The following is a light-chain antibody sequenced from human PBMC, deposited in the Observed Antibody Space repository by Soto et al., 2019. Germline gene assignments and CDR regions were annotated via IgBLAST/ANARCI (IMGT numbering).Light chain of an antibody. CDR3: HQYGTSPPYT. CDR2: GSS. V-gene: IGKV3-20*01. CDR1: HSVTNNY. Sequence: EVVLAQSPGTLSLSPGERATLSCRASHSVTNNYLAWYQQRPAQAPRLLIFGSSDRATGIPDRFSGSGSGTDFTLTITRLEPEDFAVYYCHQYGTSPPYTFGQGTKLEIK. J-gene: IGKJ2*01.